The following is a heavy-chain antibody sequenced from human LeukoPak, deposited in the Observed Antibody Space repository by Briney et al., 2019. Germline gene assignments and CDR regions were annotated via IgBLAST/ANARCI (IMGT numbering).Heavy chain of an antibody. D-gene: IGHD3-22*01. CDR2: ISSSSSYI. Sequence: GGSLRLSCAASGFTFSSYAMSWVRQAPGKGLEWVSSISSSSSYIYYADSVKGRFTISRDNAKNSLYLQMNSLRAEDTAVYYCAREEYYYDSSGYYPFDYWGQGTLVTVSS. CDR1: GFTFSSYA. CDR3: AREEYYYDSSGYYPFDY. J-gene: IGHJ4*02. V-gene: IGHV3-21*01.